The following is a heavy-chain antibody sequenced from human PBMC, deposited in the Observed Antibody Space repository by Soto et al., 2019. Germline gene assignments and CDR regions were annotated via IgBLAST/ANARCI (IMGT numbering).Heavy chain of an antibody. CDR1: GGTFSSYA. J-gene: IGHJ4*02. D-gene: IGHD3-22*01. CDR3: AREGGDYYDSSGYLCYFDY. V-gene: IGHV1-69*01. Sequence: QVQLVQSGAEVKKPGSSVKVSCKASGGTFSSYAISWVRQAPGQGLEWMGGIIPIFGTANYAQKFQGRVTITADESTSTAYMELSSLRSEDTAEYYCAREGGDYYDSSGYLCYFDYWGQGTLVTVSS. CDR2: IIPIFGTA.